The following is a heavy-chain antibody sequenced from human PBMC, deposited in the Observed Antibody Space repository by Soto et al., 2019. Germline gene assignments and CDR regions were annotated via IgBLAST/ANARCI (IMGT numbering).Heavy chain of an antibody. CDR2: ISGSGGST. CDR1: GFTFSSYA. D-gene: IGHD6-19*01. J-gene: IGHJ4*02. Sequence: EVQLLESGGGLVQPGGSLRLSCAASGFTFSSYAMSWVRQAPGKGLEWVSAISGSGGSTYYADSVKGRFTISRDNSKNTLYLQMNSLRAEDTAVYYCAKPARGTGIAVVDYGYWGQGTLVTVSS. V-gene: IGHV3-23*01. CDR3: AKPARGTGIAVVDYGY.